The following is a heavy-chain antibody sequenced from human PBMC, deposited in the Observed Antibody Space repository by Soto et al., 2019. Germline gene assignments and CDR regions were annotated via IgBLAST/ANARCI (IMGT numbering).Heavy chain of an antibody. CDR1: GFAISRGYY. D-gene: IGHD1-1*01. CDR2: IYPSVSS. Sequence: SETLSLTCSASGFAISRGYYWSWVRQPPGKGLEWIGSIYPSVSSYHNPSLATRLRLSIDTSKNQFTLNLTSVTAADTALYFCAREKVGTTFFDNWGQGIQVTVSS. V-gene: IGHV4-38-2*02. J-gene: IGHJ4*02. CDR3: AREKVGTTFFDN.